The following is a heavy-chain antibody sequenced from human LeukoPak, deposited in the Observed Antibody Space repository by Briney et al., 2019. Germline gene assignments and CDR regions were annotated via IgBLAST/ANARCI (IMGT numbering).Heavy chain of an antibody. D-gene: IGHD3-22*01. CDR2: IWYDGSNK. V-gene: IGHV3-33*01. Sequence: PGGPLRLSCAASGFTFSSYGMHWVRQAPGKGLEWVAVIWYDGSNKYYADSVKGRFTISRDNSKNTLYLQMNSLRAEDTAVYYCARTTLSSGYYASYAFDIWGQGTMVTVSS. CDR1: GFTFSSYG. CDR3: ARTTLSSGYYASYAFDI. J-gene: IGHJ3*02.